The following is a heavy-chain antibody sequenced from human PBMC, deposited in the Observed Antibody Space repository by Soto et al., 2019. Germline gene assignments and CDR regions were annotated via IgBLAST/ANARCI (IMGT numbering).Heavy chain of an antibody. CDR3: ARSYWLQFRWYYYYGMDV. V-gene: IGHV6-1*01. D-gene: IGHD5-12*01. Sequence: SQTLSLTCAISGDSVSSNSAAWNWIRQSPSRCLEWLGRTYYRSKWYNDYAVSVKSRITINPDTSNTLFSLQLNSVTPDDTAVYYCARSYWLQFRWYYYYGMDVWGQGTTVTVSS. CDR1: GDSVSSNSAA. J-gene: IGHJ6*02. CDR2: TYYRSKWYN.